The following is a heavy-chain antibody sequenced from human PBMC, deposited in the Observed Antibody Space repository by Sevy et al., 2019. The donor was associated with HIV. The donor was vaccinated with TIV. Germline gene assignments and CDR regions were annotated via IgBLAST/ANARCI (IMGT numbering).Heavy chain of an antibody. D-gene: IGHD2-15*01. CDR3: ARRLIAAPNHFDD. CDR2: IYHSGSA. J-gene: IGHJ4*02. CDR1: GYSISSGYF. Sequence: SETLSLTCAVSGYSISSGYFWGWIRQPPGKGLEWIANIYHSGSAYYNPSLESRVAMSVDTSKNEFSLGLTSVTAADTAVYYCARRLIAAPNHFDDWGQGTLVTVSS. V-gene: IGHV4-38-2*01.